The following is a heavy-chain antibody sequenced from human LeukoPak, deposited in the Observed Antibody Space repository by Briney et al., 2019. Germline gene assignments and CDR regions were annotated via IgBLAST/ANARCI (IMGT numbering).Heavy chain of an antibody. CDR3: AAGKWYGNF. D-gene: IGHD2-15*01. CDR2: ISSSSDYV. V-gene: IGHV3-21*01. CDR1: GFTFSSYS. J-gene: IGHJ4*02. Sequence: GGSLRLSCAASGFTFSSYSMNWVRQAPGKGLEWVSSISSSSDYVDYADSVKGRFTISRDNAKNSLYLHINSLRAEDTAVYYCAAGKWYGNFWGQGTLVTVSS.